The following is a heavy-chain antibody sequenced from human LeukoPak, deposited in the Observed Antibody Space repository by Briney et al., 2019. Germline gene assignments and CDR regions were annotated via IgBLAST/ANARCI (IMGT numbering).Heavy chain of an antibody. CDR2: ISGSGGST. Sequence: PGGSLRLSCAASGFTFSNYAMNWVRQAPGKGLEWVSAISGSGGSTYYADSVKGRFTISRDNSKNTLYLQMNSLRAEDTAVYYCAKVVNDFWSGYYPFWFDPWGQGTLVTVSS. V-gene: IGHV3-23*01. D-gene: IGHD3-3*01. J-gene: IGHJ5*02. CDR3: AKVVNDFWSGYYPFWFDP. CDR1: GFTFSNYA.